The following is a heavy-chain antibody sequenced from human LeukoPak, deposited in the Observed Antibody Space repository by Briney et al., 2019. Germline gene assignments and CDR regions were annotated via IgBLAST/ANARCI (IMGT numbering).Heavy chain of an antibody. CDR2: IYTSGST. D-gene: IGHD1-26*01. V-gene: IGHV4-4*07. J-gene: IGHJ6*03. Sequence: SETLSLTCTVSGGSISSYYWSWIRQPAGKGLEWIGRIYTSGSTNYNPSLKSRVTMSVDTPKNQFSLKLSSVTAADTAVYYCARLGPSGSYRNYYYYYMDVWGKGTTVTVSS. CDR1: GGSISSYY. CDR3: ARLGPSGSYRNYYYYYMDV.